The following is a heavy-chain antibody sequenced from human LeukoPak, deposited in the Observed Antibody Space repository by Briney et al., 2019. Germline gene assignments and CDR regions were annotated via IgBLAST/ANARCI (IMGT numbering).Heavy chain of an antibody. D-gene: IGHD6-19*01. Sequence: KSSETLSLTCSVSGGPISSYYWTWIRQPPGKGLEWIGYIYYSGSTNYNPSLKSRVTISVDTSKNQFSLKLSSVTAADTAVYYCARLNPRDSGWGDYWGQGTLVTVSS. J-gene: IGHJ4*02. CDR1: GGPISSYY. CDR3: ARLNPRDSGWGDY. V-gene: IGHV4-59*01. CDR2: IYYSGST.